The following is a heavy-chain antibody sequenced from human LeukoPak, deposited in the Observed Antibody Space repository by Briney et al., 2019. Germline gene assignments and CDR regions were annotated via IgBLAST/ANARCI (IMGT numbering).Heavy chain of an antibody. D-gene: IGHD3-3*02. CDR2: ISGGGDST. Sequence: PGGSLRLSCAAAGFTFSSSAMSWVRQAPGKGLEWVSAISGGGDSTYFADSVKGRFSISRDNSKNTLYLQMNSLRAEDTAVYYCAKDHLRSLNDYFDYWGQGTLVTVSS. J-gene: IGHJ4*02. CDR3: AKDHLRSLNDYFDY. V-gene: IGHV3-23*01. CDR1: GFTFSSSA.